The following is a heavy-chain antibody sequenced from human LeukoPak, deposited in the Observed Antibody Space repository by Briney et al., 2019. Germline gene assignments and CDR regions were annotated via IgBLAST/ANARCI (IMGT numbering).Heavy chain of an antibody. CDR2: IIPIFGTA. D-gene: IGHD4-23*01. Sequence: VASVKVSCKASGGTFSSYAISWVRQAPGQGLEWMGGIIPIFGTANYAQKFQGRVTITADESTSTAYMELSSLRSEDTAVYYCAKRSGGTFLNWFDPWGQGTLVTVSS. V-gene: IGHV1-69*01. CDR3: AKRSGGTFLNWFDP. CDR1: GGTFSSYA. J-gene: IGHJ5*02.